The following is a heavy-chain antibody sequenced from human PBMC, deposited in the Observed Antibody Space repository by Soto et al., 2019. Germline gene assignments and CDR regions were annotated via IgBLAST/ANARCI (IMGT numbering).Heavy chain of an antibody. CDR3: GRRAGYSIST. CDR1: GGSFSGYF. J-gene: IGHJ4*02. CDR2: INHSGST. Sequence: SETLSLTCAVYGGSFSGYFWSWIRQPPGKGLEWIGEINHSGSTNYSPSLKSRVTISVDTSKNQFSLNLSFVTAADTAVYYCGRRAGYSISTWGQGALVTVSS. V-gene: IGHV4-34*01. D-gene: IGHD6-6*01.